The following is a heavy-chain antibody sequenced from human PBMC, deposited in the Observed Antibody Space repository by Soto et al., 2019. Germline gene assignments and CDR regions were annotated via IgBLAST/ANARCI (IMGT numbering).Heavy chain of an antibody. CDR2: IYYSGST. D-gene: IGHD3-10*01. J-gene: IGHJ5*02. V-gene: IGHV4-59*01. Sequence: PSETLSLTCTVSGGSISSYYWSWIRQPPGKGLEWIGYIYYSGSTNYNPSLKSRVTISVDTSKNQFSLKLSSVTAADTAVYYCARLPRSLANWLDPWGQGTLVTVSS. CDR3: ARLPRSLANWLDP. CDR1: GGSISSYY.